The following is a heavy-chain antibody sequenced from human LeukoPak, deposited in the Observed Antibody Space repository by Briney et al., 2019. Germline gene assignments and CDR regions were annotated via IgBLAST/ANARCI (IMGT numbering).Heavy chain of an antibody. CDR2: INYNGHI. CDR3: ARHTVVATSSFDY. CDR1: GASISGYY. D-gene: IGHD2-15*01. J-gene: IGHJ4*02. Sequence: SETLSLTCSVSGASISGYYWSWIRQPPGKGLEWIAFINYNGHINYNPSLKSRVTISVDTSKTQFSLKLNPVTAADTALYYCARHTVVATSSFDYWGQGTLVAVSS. V-gene: IGHV4-59*08.